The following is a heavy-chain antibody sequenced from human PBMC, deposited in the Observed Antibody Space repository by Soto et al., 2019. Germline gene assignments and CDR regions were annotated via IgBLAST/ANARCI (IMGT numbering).Heavy chain of an antibody. V-gene: IGHV3-23*01. CDR2: ISGSGGST. Sequence: GGSLRLSCAASGFTFSSYAMSWVRQAPGKGLEWVSAISGSGGSTYYADSVKGRFTISRDNSKNTLYLQMNSLRAEDTAVYYCAKHNYYDSSGYYLEMYYFDYWGQGTLVTVS. D-gene: IGHD3-22*01. CDR3: AKHNYYDSSGYYLEMYYFDY. CDR1: GFTFSSYA. J-gene: IGHJ4*02.